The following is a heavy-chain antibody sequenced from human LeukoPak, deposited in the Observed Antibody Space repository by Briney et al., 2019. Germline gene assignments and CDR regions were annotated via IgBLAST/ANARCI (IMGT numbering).Heavy chain of an antibody. J-gene: IGHJ4*02. Sequence: GGSLRLSCVASGFTFSIYTMSWVRQAPGKGLEWVSSITSSSSSMYSADSVKGRLTISRDNAKNSLYLQMNSLRAEDTAVYYCARDLAWGGYRGQGTLVTVSS. CDR3: ARDLAWGGY. V-gene: IGHV3-21*01. CDR2: ITSSSSSM. CDR1: GFTFSIYT. D-gene: IGHD7-27*01.